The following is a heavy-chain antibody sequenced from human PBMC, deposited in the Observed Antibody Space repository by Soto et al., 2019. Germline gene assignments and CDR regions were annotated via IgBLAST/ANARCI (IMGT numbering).Heavy chain of an antibody. V-gene: IGHV2-5*02. J-gene: IGHJ6*02. Sequence: QITLKESGPTLMKPTQTLTLTCTFSGFSLTTSGVGVVWIRQPPGKALDWLALIYWDNDRRYSPSLKSRLTITKDTSKNQVVLIMTNMDPVDTATYYCAHSFAPYYSYAMDVWGQGTTVTVSS. CDR1: GFSLTTSGVG. CDR2: IYWDNDR. CDR3: AHSFAPYYSYAMDV.